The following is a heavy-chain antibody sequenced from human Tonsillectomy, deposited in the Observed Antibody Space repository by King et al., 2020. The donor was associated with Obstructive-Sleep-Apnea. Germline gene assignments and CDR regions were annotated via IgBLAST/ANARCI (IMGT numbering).Heavy chain of an antibody. V-gene: IGHV3-9*01. Sequence: VQLVESGGGLVQPGRSLRLSCAASGFTFDDYAMHWVRQAPGKGLEWVSGISWNSGSIGYADSVKGRFTISRDNAKNSLYLQMNSLRAEDTALYYCAKDKDDYGDYGRGYYYYGMEVWGQGTTVTVSS. CDR2: ISWNSGSI. D-gene: IGHD4-17*01. CDR1: GFTFDDYA. J-gene: IGHJ6*02. CDR3: AKDKDDYGDYGRGYYYYGMEV.